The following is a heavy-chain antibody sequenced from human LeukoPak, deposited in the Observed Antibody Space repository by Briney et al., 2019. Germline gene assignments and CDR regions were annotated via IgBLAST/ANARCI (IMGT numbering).Heavy chain of an antibody. CDR2: ISSSGSTI. CDR1: GFTFSSYE. J-gene: IGHJ3*02. D-gene: IGHD3-3*01. CDR3: ARGGSTIFGVVSGAFDI. Sequence: GGSLRLSCAVSGFTFSSYEVNWVRQAPGKGLGWVSYISSSGSTIYHADSVEGRFTISRDHAKNSLYLQMNSLRAEDTAAYYCARGGSTIFGVVSGAFDIWGQGTMVTVSS. V-gene: IGHV3-48*03.